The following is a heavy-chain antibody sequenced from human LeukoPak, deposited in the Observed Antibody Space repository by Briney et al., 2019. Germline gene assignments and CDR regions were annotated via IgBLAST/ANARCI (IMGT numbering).Heavy chain of an antibody. CDR2: INHSGST. CDR3: ARARGSSWYGRSLKFDP. V-gene: IGHV4-34*01. D-gene: IGHD6-13*01. J-gene: IGHJ5*02. Sequence: SETLSLTCAVYGGSFSGYYWSWIRQPPGKGLEWIGEINHSGSTNYNPSLKSRVTISVDTSKNQFSLKLSSVTAADTAVYYCARARGSSWYGRSLKFDPWGQGTLVTVSS. CDR1: GGSFSGYY.